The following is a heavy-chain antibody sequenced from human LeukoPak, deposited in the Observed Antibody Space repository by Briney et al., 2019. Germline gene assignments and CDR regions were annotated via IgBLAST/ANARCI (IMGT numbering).Heavy chain of an antibody. Sequence: MASETLSRTCAGYGGSCSGYYWSWIRQPPGNGLEGIGEINHSGSTNYNPSLKSLVTISVDTSKNQFSLKRSSVTAAATAVYYCARGRPILGDLLRSDVYYYGMDVWGQGTTVTVSS. J-gene: IGHJ6*02. D-gene: IGHD2-21*02. CDR1: GGSCSGYY. CDR2: INHSGST. V-gene: IGHV4-34*01. CDR3: ARGRPILGDLLRSDVYYYGMDV.